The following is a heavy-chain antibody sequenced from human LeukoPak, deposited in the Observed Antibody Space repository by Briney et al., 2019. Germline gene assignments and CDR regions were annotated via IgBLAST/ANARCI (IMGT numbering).Heavy chain of an antibody. D-gene: IGHD3-3*01. CDR1: GYTFTGYY. Sequence: ASVKVSCKASGYTFTGYYMHWVRQAPGQGLEWMGWINPNSGGTNYAQKFQGRVTMTRDTSISTAYMELSRLRSDDTAVYYCARGNGAYDFWSDYMNWGQGTLVTVSS. CDR2: INPNSGGT. V-gene: IGHV1-2*02. CDR3: ARGNGAYDFWSDYMN. J-gene: IGHJ4*02.